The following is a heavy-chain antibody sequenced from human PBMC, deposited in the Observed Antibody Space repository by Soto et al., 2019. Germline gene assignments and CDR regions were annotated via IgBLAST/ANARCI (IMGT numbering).Heavy chain of an antibody. V-gene: IGHV4-34*01. D-gene: IGHD2-15*01. CDR2: INHSGST. CDR1: GGSFSGYY. Sequence: PSETLSLTCAVYGGSFSGYYWSWIRQPPGKGLEWIGEINHSGSTNYNPSLKSRVTISVDTSKNQFSLKLSSVTAADTAVYYCAGGGAQRYCSGGSCYSYLRWFGPWGKGTLVTVS. J-gene: IGHJ5*02. CDR3: AGGGAQRYCSGGSCYSYLRWFGP.